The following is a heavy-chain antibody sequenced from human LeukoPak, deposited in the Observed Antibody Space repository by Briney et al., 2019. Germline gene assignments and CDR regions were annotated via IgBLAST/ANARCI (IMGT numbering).Heavy chain of an antibody. CDR2: AHASGGT. CDR3: ARAGMWLRFHWFDP. J-gene: IGHJ5*02. D-gene: IGHD5-12*01. CDR1: GGSISSYY. V-gene: IGHV4-4*07. Sequence: SETLSLTCTVPGGSISSYYWSWIRQPAGKGLEWIGRAHASGGTNYNPSLKSRVTISVDTSKNQFSLKLSSVTAADTAVYYCARAGMWLRFHWFDPWGQGTLVTVSS.